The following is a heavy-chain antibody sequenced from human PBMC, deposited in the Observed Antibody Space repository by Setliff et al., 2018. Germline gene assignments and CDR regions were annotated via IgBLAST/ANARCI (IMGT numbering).Heavy chain of an antibody. D-gene: IGHD2-8*01. CDR1: GGSINNYY. Sequence: SETLSLTCTVSGGSINNYYWSWIRQPPGKGLEWIGDIYSSGNTNYNPSLKSRVTISVDTSKNQFSLNLTSVTAADTAVYYCAREGFYCTNGVCYRPFDYWGQGTLVTVSS. CDR2: IYSSGNT. V-gene: IGHV4-4*08. CDR3: AREGFYCTNGVCYRPFDY. J-gene: IGHJ4*02.